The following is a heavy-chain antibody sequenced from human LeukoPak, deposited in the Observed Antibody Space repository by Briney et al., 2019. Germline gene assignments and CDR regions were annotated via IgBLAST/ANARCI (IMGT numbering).Heavy chain of an antibody. D-gene: IGHD4-17*01. V-gene: IGHV4-34*01. J-gene: IGHJ3*02. Sequence: SETLSLTCAVYGGSFSGYYWSWIRPPPGKGLEWIGEINHSGSTNYNPSLKSRVTISVDTSENQFSLKLSSVTAADTAVYYCATHDDYGDDPQELDAFDIWGQGTMVTVSS. CDR2: INHSGST. CDR1: GGSFSGYY. CDR3: ATHDDYGDDPQELDAFDI.